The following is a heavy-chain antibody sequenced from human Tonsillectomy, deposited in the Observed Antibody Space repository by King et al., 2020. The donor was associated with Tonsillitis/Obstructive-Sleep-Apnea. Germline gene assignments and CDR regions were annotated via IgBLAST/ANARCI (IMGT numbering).Heavy chain of an antibody. CDR3: TTGGWY. Sequence: VQLVESGGGLVKPGGALRLSCAAAGFTFSNAWMSWVRQAPGKGLEGVGHIKSKTDGGTTEYAAPVKGRFTISRDDSKNTLYLQMNSLKTEDTAVYFCTTGGWYWGQGTLVTVSS. CDR2: IKSKTDGGTT. D-gene: IGHD6-19*01. CDR1: GFTFSNAW. V-gene: IGHV3-15*01. J-gene: IGHJ4*02.